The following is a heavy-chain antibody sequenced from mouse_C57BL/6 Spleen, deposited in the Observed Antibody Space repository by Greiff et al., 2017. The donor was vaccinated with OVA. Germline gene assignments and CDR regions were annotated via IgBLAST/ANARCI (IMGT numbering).Heavy chain of an antibody. CDR2: IYPGDGDT. Sequence: VQLQESGPELVKPGASVKISCKASGYAFSSSWMNWVKQRPGKGLEWIGRIYPGDGDTNYNGKFKGKATLTADKSSSTAYMQLSSLTSEDSAVYFCARLSLDGYYEFAYWGQGTLVTVSA. J-gene: IGHJ3*01. CDR1: GYAFSSSW. CDR3: ARLSLDGYYEFAY. V-gene: IGHV1-82*01. D-gene: IGHD2-3*01.